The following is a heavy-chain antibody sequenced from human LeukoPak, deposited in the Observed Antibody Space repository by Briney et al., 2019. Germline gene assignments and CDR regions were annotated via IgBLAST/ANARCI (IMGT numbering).Heavy chain of an antibody. Sequence: GGSLRLSCAASGFTFSSYSMNWVRQAPGKGLEWVSSTSSSSSYIYYADSVKGRFTIPRDNAKNSLYLQMNSLRPEDAAVYYCARVAMERLLDFWGQETLVTVSS. CDR1: GFTFSSYS. V-gene: IGHV3-21*01. CDR3: ARVAMERLLDF. J-gene: IGHJ4*02. CDR2: TSSSSSYI. D-gene: IGHD1-1*01.